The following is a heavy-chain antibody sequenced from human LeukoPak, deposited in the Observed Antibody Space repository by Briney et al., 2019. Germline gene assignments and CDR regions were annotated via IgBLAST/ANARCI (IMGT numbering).Heavy chain of an antibody. V-gene: IGHV3-7*01. J-gene: IGHJ4*02. CDR1: GFTLSISW. CDR3: ARGGLTAGFDY. Sequence: PGGSLRLSCAASGFTLSISWMTWVRQAPGKGLEWVTNINRDGSRIDYLDSVKGRFTISRDSANNALYLQMNSLRAEDTAVYYCARGGLTAGFDYWGQGTLVTVSS. CDR2: INRDGSRI.